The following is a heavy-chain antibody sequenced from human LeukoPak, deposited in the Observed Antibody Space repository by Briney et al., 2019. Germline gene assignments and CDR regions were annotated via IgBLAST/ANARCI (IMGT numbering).Heavy chain of an antibody. J-gene: IGHJ4*02. CDR1: GFTFSSYA. CDR3: AKDLDCSSTSCYPDY. D-gene: IGHD2-2*01. Sequence: PGGSVRLSCAASGFTFSSYAMSWVRQAPGKGLEWVSAISGSGGSTYYADSVKGRFTISRDNSKNTLYLQMNSLRAEDTAEYYCAKDLDCSSTSCYPDYWGQGTLVTVSS. V-gene: IGHV3-23*01. CDR2: ISGSGGST.